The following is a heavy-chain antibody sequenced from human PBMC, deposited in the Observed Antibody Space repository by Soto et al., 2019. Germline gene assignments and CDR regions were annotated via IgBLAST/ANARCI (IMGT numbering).Heavy chain of an antibody. V-gene: IGHV4-31*03. D-gene: IGHD3-10*01. CDR2: IYYNGTT. J-gene: IGHJ4*02. CDR1: GGSISSPNFY. Sequence: PSETLSLTCTVSGGSISSPNFYWSWIRQHPGKGLEWIGHIYYNGTTYYNPTLKSRVSISVDTSKNQFTLKLSSVTAADTAVYYCAIEPRLLIWFGELHDWGRGTLVPVSS. CDR3: AIEPRLLIWFGELHD.